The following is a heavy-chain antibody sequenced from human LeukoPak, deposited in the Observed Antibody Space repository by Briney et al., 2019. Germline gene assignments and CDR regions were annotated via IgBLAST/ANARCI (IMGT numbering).Heavy chain of an antibody. Sequence: GGSLRLSCAASGFSFSSYNMNWVRQAPGKGLEWVSSITSSSTYTFYADSVKGRFTISRDNARNSLYLQMNSLRAEDTAVYYCAKDGGTHFDHWGQGTLVTVSS. V-gene: IGHV3-21*01. D-gene: IGHD1-26*01. J-gene: IGHJ4*02. CDR1: GFSFSSYN. CDR3: AKDGGTHFDH. CDR2: ITSSSTYT.